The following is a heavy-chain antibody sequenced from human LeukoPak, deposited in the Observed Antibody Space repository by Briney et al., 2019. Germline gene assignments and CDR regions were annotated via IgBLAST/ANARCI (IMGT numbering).Heavy chain of an antibody. CDR3: ARGVFYYDTSGRGYYFDY. Sequence: SETLSLTCTVSGGFIGSYYWSWIRQPAGKGLEWIGRIYTSGGTVYNPSLKSRVTMSVDTSKNQFSLKLSSVTAADTAVYYCARGVFYYDTSGRGYYFDYWGQGTLVTVSS. V-gene: IGHV4-4*07. CDR1: GGFIGSYY. J-gene: IGHJ4*02. D-gene: IGHD3-22*01. CDR2: IYTSGGT.